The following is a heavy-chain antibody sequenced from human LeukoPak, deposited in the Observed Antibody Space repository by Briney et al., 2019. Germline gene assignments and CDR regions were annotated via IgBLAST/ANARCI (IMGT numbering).Heavy chain of an antibody. CDR3: ASGSSGWYEPDAFDI. J-gene: IGHJ3*02. V-gene: IGHV1-69*05. Sequence: AASVKVSCKASGGTFSSYAISWVRQAPGQGLEWMGRIIPIFGTANYAQKFQGGVTITTDESTSTAYMELSSLRSEDTAVYYCASGSSGWYEPDAFDIWGQGTMVTVSS. D-gene: IGHD6-19*01. CDR1: GGTFSSYA. CDR2: IIPIFGTA.